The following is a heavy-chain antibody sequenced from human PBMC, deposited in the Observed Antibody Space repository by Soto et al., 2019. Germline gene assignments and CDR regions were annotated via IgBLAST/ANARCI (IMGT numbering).Heavy chain of an antibody. CDR1: SGSFSGYY. D-gene: IGHD6-6*01. Sequence: SETLSLTCSIYSGSFSGYYWSCIRQPPGKGLEWIVEISQSGNTNYSPSLKSRVSISIDTSKKQFSLNLASVSAADTAVYYCARAPKVSGSSQTRPDFWGQGTLVTVSS. CDR3: ARAPKVSGSSQTRPDF. J-gene: IGHJ4*02. CDR2: ISQSGNT. V-gene: IGHV4-34*01.